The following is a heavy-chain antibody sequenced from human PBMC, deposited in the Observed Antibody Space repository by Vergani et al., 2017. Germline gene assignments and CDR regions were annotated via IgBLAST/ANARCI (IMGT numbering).Heavy chain of an antibody. CDR3: ARVPTISMAFDI. V-gene: IGHV1-69*11. Sequence: QVQLVQSGAEVKKPGSSVKVSCKASGGTFSSYAISWVRQAPGQGLEWMGRIIPILGTANYAQKFQGRVTITADESTSTADMELSSLRSEDTAVYYCARVPTISMAFDIWGQGTTVTVSS. D-gene: IGHD3-3*01. CDR2: IIPILGTA. CDR1: GGTFSSYA. J-gene: IGHJ3*02.